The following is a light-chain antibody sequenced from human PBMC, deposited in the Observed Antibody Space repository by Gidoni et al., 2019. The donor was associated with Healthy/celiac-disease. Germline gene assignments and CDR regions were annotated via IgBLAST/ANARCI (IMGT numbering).Light chain of an antibody. CDR1: SSDVGSYHL. CDR3: CSYAGSSTLI. V-gene: IGLV2-23*02. Sequence: QSALTPPASVSGSPGQSITISCTGTSSDVGSYHLVSWYQQHPGNAPKLMIYEVSKRPSGVSNRFSVSKSGNTASLTISGLQAEDEADYYCCSYAGSSTLIFGGGTKLTVL. J-gene: IGLJ2*01. CDR2: EVS.